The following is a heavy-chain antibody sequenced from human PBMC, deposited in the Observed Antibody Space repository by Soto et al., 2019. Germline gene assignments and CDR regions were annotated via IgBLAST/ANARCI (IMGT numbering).Heavy chain of an antibody. D-gene: IGHD3-3*01. J-gene: IGHJ5*02. Sequence: SETLSLTCSVSGGSISSGDYYWSWIRQPPGKGLEWIGYMFYTGTTYYNPSLKSRVTMSVDTSKNQFSLRLSSVTAADTAIYYCATRITVFGLLIPPFDPWGQGTQVTVSS. CDR2: MFYTGTT. V-gene: IGHV4-30-4*02. CDR1: GGSISSGDYY. CDR3: ATRITVFGLLIPPFDP.